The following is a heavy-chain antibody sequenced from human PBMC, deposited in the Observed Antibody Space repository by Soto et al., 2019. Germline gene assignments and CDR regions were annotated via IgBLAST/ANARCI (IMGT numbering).Heavy chain of an antibody. Sequence: SETLSLTCTVSGGSVTGGNYYWSWIRQPPGKGLEWIGYLYDSGSTDYNPSLESRVTISLDTSKNQFSLKLSSVTAADTAVYYCARAGVRGVIITEPNWFDPWGQGTLVTVSS. CDR3: ARAGVRGVIITEPNWFDP. CDR1: GGSVTGGNYY. J-gene: IGHJ5*02. D-gene: IGHD3-10*01. CDR2: LYDSGST. V-gene: IGHV4-61*01.